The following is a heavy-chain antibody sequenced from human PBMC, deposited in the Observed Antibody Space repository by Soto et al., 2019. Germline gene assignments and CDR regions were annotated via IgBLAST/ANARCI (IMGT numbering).Heavy chain of an antibody. CDR2: VYYSGST. CDR3: ARQTDSYYTFDAFDI. J-gene: IGHJ3*02. V-gene: IGHV4-39*01. CDR1: GGSLSSGSYY. D-gene: IGHD3-22*01. Sequence: SSETLSLTCTVSGGSLSSGSYYWDWIRQPPGKGLEWIGNVYYSGSTNYNPSLESRVTISVDTSKNQFSLKLSSVTPADTAVYYCARQTDSYYTFDAFDIWGQGTMVTVSS.